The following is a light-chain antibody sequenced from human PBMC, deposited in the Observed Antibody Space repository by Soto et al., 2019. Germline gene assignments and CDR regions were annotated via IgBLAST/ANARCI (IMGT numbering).Light chain of an antibody. CDR1: QSVGSY. J-gene: IGKJ4*01. CDR2: DAS. V-gene: IGKV3-11*01. Sequence: EIVLTQSPATLSLSPGERATLSCRASQSVGSYLAWYQQKPGQAPRLHIYDASNRATGIPSRFSGSGSGTDFTLTISSLEPEDFAVYFCQQRSNWLTFGGGTKVEIK. CDR3: QQRSNWLT.